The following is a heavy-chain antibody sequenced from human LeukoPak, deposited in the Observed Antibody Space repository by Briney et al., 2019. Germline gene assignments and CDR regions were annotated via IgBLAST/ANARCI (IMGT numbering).Heavy chain of an antibody. CDR3: ARVYSGDCLDY. D-gene: IGHD2-21*02. J-gene: IGHJ4*02. CDR1: GFTFSSYD. Sequence: WGTLRLSCTVSGFTFSSYDLYWIRLPPGQGQEWVSYISSSGSTIYYADSVKGRFTISRDNAKNSLYLQMNSLRAEDTAVYYCARVYSGDCLDYWGQGTLVTVSS. CDR2: ISSSGSTI. V-gene: IGHV3-48*03.